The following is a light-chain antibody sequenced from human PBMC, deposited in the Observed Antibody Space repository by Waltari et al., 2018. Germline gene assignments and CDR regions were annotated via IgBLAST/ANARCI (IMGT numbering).Light chain of an antibody. V-gene: IGLV1-44*01. Sequence: QPVLTQPPSASGTPGQRVTISCSGTRSTIAAEVVTWYQVLPGTAPRLLIYSNDQRPSGVPERFSGSKSGTSASLAISGLQSEDEADYYCATWDYTLDGQVFGGGTKLTVL. CDR3: ATWDYTLDGQV. CDR1: RSTIAAEV. CDR2: SND. J-gene: IGLJ3*02.